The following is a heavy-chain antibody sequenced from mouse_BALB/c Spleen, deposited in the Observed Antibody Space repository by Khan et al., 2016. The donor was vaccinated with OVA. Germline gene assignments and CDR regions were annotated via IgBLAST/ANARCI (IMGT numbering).Heavy chain of an antibody. J-gene: IGHJ2*01. CDR1: GYTFTTYW. CDR3: ARDIIDY. V-gene: IGHV1-7*01. CDR2: INPTSGYT. Sequence: QVQLKESGAELAKPGASVKMSCKASGYTFTTYWMHWVKQRPGQGLKWIGYINPTSGYTDYNQKFKDKATFTADKSSSTAYLQLNSLTSDDSASSYCARDIIDYWGQGTTLTVSS. D-gene: IGHD1-3*01.